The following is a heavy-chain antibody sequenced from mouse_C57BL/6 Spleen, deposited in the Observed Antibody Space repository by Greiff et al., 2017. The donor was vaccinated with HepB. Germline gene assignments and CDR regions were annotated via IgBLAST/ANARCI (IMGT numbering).Heavy chain of an antibody. J-gene: IGHJ3*01. CDR2: IRSKSNNYAT. Sequence: EVQRVESGGGLVQPKGSLKLSCAASGFSFNTYAMNWVRQAPGKGLEWVARIRSKSNNYATYYADSVKDRFTISRDDSESMLYLQMNNLKTEDIAMYECVRPVGSSSFAYWGQGTLVTVSA. D-gene: IGHD1-1*01. V-gene: IGHV10-1*01. CDR3: VRPVGSSSFAY. CDR1: GFSFNTYA.